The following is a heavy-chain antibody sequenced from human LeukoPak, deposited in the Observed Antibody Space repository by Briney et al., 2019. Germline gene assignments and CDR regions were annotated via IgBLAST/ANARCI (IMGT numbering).Heavy chain of an antibody. CDR3: ARDVGSSSGFDY. D-gene: IGHD6-6*01. V-gene: IGHV4-31*03. Sequence: SETLPLTCTVSGGSISSGGYYWSWIRQHPGKGLEWIGYIYYSGSTYYNPSLKSRVTISVDTSKNQFSLKLSSVTAADTAVYYCARDVGSSSGFDYWGQGTLVTVSS. CDR2: IYYSGST. CDR1: GGSISSGGYY. J-gene: IGHJ4*02.